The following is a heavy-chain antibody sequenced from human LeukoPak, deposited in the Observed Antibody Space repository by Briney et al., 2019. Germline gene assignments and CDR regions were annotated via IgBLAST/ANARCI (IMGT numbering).Heavy chain of an antibody. CDR2: ISSTSTTI. J-gene: IGHJ3*02. V-gene: IGHV3-48*01. Sequence: GGSLRLSCAASGFTFSVYSMNWFRQAPGRGLEWVSYISSTSTTIYYKDSVKGRFTISRDNAKNSLYLHMTSLRVEDTAVYYCVRNDGDDAFDIWGQGTMVIVSS. D-gene: IGHD4-17*01. CDR1: GFTFSVYS. CDR3: VRNDGDDAFDI.